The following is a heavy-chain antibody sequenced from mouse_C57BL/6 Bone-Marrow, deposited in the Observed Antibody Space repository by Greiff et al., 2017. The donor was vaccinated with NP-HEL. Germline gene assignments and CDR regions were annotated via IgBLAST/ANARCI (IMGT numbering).Heavy chain of an antibody. CDR3: ARGGYYSNYGFAY. CDR2: IYPGDGDT. V-gene: IGHV1-82*01. CDR1: GYAFSSSW. Sequence: VQLQQSGPELVKPGASVKISCKASGYAFSSSWMNWVKQRPGKGLEWIGRIYPGDGDTNYNQKFKGKATLTVDKSSSTAYMQLSSLTSEDSAVYFCARGGYYSNYGFAYWGQGTLVTVSA. D-gene: IGHD2-5*01. J-gene: IGHJ3*01.